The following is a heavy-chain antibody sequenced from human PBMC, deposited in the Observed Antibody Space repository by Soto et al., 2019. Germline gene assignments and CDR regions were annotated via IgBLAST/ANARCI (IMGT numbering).Heavy chain of an antibody. CDR3: ASRDFHGSGSYSPDN. V-gene: IGHV3-30-3*01. CDR2: ISHEGNNR. J-gene: IGHJ4*02. D-gene: IGHD3-10*01. Sequence: QVQLVESGGGVVQPGRSLRLSCAASGFTFSSYTMHWVRQAPGKGLDWVAVISHEGNNRYYADSVKGRFTISRDNSKNTVDLQMNSLIGEDTAVYYCASRDFHGSGSYSPDNWGQGPLVTVSS. CDR1: GFTFSSYT.